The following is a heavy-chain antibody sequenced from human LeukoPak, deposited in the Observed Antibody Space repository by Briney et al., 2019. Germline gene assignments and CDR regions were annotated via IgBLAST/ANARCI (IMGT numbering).Heavy chain of an antibody. D-gene: IGHD3-22*01. J-gene: IGHJ4*02. CDR2: INHSGST. V-gene: IGHV4-34*01. Sequence: SETLSLTCAVYGGSFSGYYWSWIRQPPGKGLEWIGEINHSGSTNYNPSLESRVTISVDTSKNQFSLRLSSVTAADTAVYYCARGANYYDSSGYSATFDYWAREPWSPSPQ. CDR3: ARGANYYDSSGYSATFDY. CDR1: GGSFSGYY.